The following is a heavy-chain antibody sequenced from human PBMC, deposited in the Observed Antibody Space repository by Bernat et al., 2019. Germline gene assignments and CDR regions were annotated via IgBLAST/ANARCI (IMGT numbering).Heavy chain of an antibody. V-gene: IGHV3-30*18. CDR3: AKDLGVVRYFDWGFDI. J-gene: IGHJ3*02. D-gene: IGHD3-9*01. CDR2: ISYDGNNK. CDR1: GFTFSSYG. Sequence: QVQLVESGGGVVQPGRSLRLSCAASGFTFSSYGMHWVRQAPGKGLEWVAVISYDGNNKYYADSVKGRITISRDNSKNTLYLQMNSLRAEDTAVYYFAKDLGVVRYFDWGFDIWSQGTMVTFSS.